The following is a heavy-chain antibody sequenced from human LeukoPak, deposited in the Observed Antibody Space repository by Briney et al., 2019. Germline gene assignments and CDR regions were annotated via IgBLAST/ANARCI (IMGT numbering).Heavy chain of an antibody. Sequence: PGGSLRLSCAASGFTFSNYAIHWVRQAPGKGLECVSAISSIEGRIYYANSVKGRFTISRDNSKNMVFLQMGSLRAEDMAVYYCARARRDCSGGTCLSYYFDNWGQGTLVTVSP. CDR3: ARARRDCSGGTCLSYYFDN. CDR2: ISSIEGRI. D-gene: IGHD2-15*01. CDR1: GFTFSNYA. J-gene: IGHJ4*02. V-gene: IGHV3-64*01.